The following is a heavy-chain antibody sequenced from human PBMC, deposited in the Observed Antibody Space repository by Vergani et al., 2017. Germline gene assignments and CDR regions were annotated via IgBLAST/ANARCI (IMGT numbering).Heavy chain of an antibody. CDR3: ASGVPGYQLATQYFQH. CDR2: SSSSSSDR. D-gene: IGHD2-2*01. J-gene: IGHJ1*01. Sequence: EVQLVESGGGLVKPGGSLRLSCVASGFTFGSYSMNWVRQAPGKGLEWVSFSSSSSSDRYYADSVKGRFTISRDNGEYSLLLQMNSLRPEDTAVYYCASGVPGYQLATQYFQHWGQGTLVTVSS. V-gene: IGHV3-21*01. CDR1: GFTFGSYS.